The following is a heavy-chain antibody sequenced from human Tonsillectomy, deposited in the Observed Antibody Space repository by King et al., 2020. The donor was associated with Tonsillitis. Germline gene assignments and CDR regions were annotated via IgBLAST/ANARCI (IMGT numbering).Heavy chain of an antibody. CDR2: ISSSSSTI. D-gene: IGHD2-21*01. J-gene: IGHJ5*02. Sequence: VQLVESGGGLVQPGGSLRLSCAASGFTFSSYSMNWVRQAPGKGLEWVSYISSSSSTIYYADSVKGRFTISRDNAKNSLYLQMNSLRAEDTAVYYCAGAELWNWFDPWGQGTLVTVSS. V-gene: IGHV3-48*01. CDR3: AGAELWNWFDP. CDR1: GFTFSSYS.